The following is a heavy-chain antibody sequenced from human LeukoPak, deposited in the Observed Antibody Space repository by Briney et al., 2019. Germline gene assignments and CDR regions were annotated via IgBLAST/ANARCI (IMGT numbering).Heavy chain of an antibody. J-gene: IGHJ4*02. Sequence: PGGTLRLSCAASRFTFSSYVMTWVRQAPGKGLEWVSGISDSGGNTYYADSVKGRFTISRDNSKNTLYLQMNSLSAEDTAVYYCATDPVTTVVTPHLFDYWGQGTLVTVSS. CDR1: RFTFSSYV. CDR2: ISDSGGNT. CDR3: ATDPVTTVVTPHLFDY. V-gene: IGHV3-23*01. D-gene: IGHD4-23*01.